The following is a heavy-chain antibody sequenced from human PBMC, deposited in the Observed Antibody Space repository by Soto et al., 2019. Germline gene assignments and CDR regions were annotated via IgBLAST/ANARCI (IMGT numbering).Heavy chain of an antibody. CDR3: AKDSAGGYDYLGYYYYGMDV. D-gene: IGHD5-12*01. CDR2: ISGSGGST. Sequence: EVQLLESGGGLVQPGGSLRLSCAASGFTFSSYAMSWVHQAPGKGLEWVSAISGSGGSTYYADSVKGRFTISKDNSKKTLYLQMNSLRAEDTAVYYCAKDSAGGYDYLGYYYYGMDVWGQGTTVTVSS. J-gene: IGHJ6*02. CDR1: GFTFSSYA. V-gene: IGHV3-23*01.